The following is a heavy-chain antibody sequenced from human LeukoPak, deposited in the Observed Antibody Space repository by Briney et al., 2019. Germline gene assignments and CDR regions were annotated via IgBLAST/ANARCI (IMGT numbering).Heavy chain of an antibody. CDR1: GGSISSSSYY. V-gene: IGHV4-61*01. CDR3: ARDNIGSGWYRPFDY. Sequence: PSETLSLTCTVSGGSISSSSYYWSWIRQPPGKGLEWIGYIYYSGSTNYNPSLKSRVTISVDTSKNQFSLKLSSVTAADTAVYYCARDNIGSGWYRPFDYWGQGTLVTVSS. D-gene: IGHD6-19*01. J-gene: IGHJ4*02. CDR2: IYYSGST.